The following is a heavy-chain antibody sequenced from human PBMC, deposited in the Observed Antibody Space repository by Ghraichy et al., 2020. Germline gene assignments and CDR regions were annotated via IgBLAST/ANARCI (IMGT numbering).Heavy chain of an antibody. CDR1: GGSISSGSHY. CDR2: IYYSGST. Sequence: GSLSLTCTVSGGSISSGSHYWGWIRQPPGKGLEWIGSIYYSGSTYYKPSLKSRITISVDTSKNHFSLRLSSVTAADTAVYYCASTPSSGWPLTFDYWGQGILVTVSS. CDR3: ASTPSSGWPLTFDY. J-gene: IGHJ4*02. D-gene: IGHD6-19*01. V-gene: IGHV4-39*02.